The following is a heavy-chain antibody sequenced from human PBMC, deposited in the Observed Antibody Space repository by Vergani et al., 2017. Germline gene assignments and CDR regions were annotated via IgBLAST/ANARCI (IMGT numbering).Heavy chain of an antibody. D-gene: IGHD6-6*01. J-gene: IGHJ6*03. CDR2: IIPIFGTA. Sequence: QVQLVQSGAEVKKPGSSVKVSCKASGGTFSSYAISWVRQAPGQGLEWMGGIIPIFGTANYAQKFQGRVTITADESTSTAHMELSSLRSEDTAVYYCARRSSSSLGYYYMDVWGKGTTVTVSS. V-gene: IGHV1-69*01. CDR1: GGTFSSYA. CDR3: ARRSSSSLGYYYMDV.